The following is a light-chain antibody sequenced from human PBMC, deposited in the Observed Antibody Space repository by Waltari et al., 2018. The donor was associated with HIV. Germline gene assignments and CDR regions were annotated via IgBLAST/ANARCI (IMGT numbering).Light chain of an antibody. J-gene: IGKJ2*01. Sequence: AIQMSQSPPSLSASVGDRITITCRASQGIGNYLSWYQQKPGKAPTLLIYAASILQSGVSSRFSGSGSVTDFSLTISSLQPEDSATYYCLQDYIFPYTFGPGTKLDIK. CDR2: AAS. V-gene: IGKV1-6*01. CDR3: LQDYIFPYT. CDR1: QGIGNY.